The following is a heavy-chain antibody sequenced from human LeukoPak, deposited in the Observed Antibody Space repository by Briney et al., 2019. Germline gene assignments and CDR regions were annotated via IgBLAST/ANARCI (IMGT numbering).Heavy chain of an antibody. D-gene: IGHD3-22*01. CDR3: ARAGYYYDSSGDY. V-gene: IGHV3-74*01. CDR2: TNSDGSST. J-gene: IGHJ4*02. Sequence: GGSLRLSCAASGFTFSSYWMHWVRQAPGKGLVWVSRTNSDGSSTSYADSVKGRFTISRDNAKNTLYLQMNSLRAEDTAVYYCARAGYYYDSSGDYWGQGTLVTVSS. CDR1: GFTFSSYW.